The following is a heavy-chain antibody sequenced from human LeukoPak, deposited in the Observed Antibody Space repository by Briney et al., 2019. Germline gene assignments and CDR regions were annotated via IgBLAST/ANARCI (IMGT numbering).Heavy chain of an antibody. J-gene: IGHJ5*02. CDR1: GYTFTSYD. CDR2: INPNSGGT. V-gene: IGHV1-2*02. Sequence: ASVKVSCKASGYTFTSYDINWVRQATGQGLEGMGWINPNSGGTNYAQKFQGRVTMTRDTSISTAYMELSRLRSDDTAVYYCARDLEVVPAGPWGQGTLVAVSS. D-gene: IGHD2-2*01. CDR3: ARDLEVVPAGP.